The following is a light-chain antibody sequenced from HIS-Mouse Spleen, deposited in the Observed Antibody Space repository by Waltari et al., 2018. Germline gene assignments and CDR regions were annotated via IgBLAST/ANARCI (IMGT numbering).Light chain of an antibody. Sequence: DIQLTQSQSFLYASVEHRVTITCRASHGLSSYLAWYQQKPGKAPKHLHYAASTLQSGVPSRFSRSGSGTEFTLTISSLQPEDFATYYCQQLNSYPPTFGQGTKVDIK. V-gene: IGKV1-9*01. CDR2: AAS. CDR3: QQLNSYPPT. CDR1: HGLSSY. J-gene: IGKJ1*01.